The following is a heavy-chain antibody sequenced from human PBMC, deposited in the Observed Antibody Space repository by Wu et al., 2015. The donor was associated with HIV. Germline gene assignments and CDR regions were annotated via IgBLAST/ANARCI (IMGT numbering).Heavy chain of an antibody. CDR3: ARDMGHEGRQWLVQPGAFDI. V-gene: IGHV1-2*02. Sequence: QVQLVQSGAEVKKPGASVRVSCKTFGFTFTDSFIHWVRQAPGEGLEWMGWINSNSGGTKSAQKFQGRVTMTRDTSISTAYMELSRLRSDDTAVYYCARDMGHEGRQWLVQPGAFDIWGQGTMVTVSS. D-gene: IGHD6-19*01. CDR1: GFTFTDSF. J-gene: IGHJ3*02. CDR2: INSNSGGT.